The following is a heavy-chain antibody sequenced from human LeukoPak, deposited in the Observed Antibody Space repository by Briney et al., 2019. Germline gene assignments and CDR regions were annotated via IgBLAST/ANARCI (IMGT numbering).Heavy chain of an antibody. J-gene: IGHJ5*02. V-gene: IGHV4-39*07. D-gene: IGHD6-19*01. CDR1: GGSISSSTDY. CDR3: ARDGDSSGTAGWFDP. Sequence: SETLSLTCTVSGGSISSSTDYWGWIRQPPGKGLEWIGTIYYSGPTYYNPSLKSRVTISVDTSKNQFSLKLSSVTAADTAVYYCARDGDSSGTAGWFDPWGQGTLVTVSS. CDR2: IYYSGPT.